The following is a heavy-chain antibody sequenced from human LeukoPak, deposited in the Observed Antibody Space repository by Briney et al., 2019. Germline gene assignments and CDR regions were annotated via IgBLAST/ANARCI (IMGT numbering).Heavy chain of an antibody. CDR1: GGTFSSYA. V-gene: IGHV1-69*13. J-gene: IGHJ6*04. CDR3: ARDARYFDWPTGMDV. Sequence: GASVKVSCKASGGTFSSYATSWVRQAPGQGLEWMGGIIPIFGTANYAQKFQGRVTITADESTSTAYVELSSLRAEDTAVYYCARDARYFDWPTGMDVWGKGTTVTISS. D-gene: IGHD3-9*01. CDR2: IIPIFGTA.